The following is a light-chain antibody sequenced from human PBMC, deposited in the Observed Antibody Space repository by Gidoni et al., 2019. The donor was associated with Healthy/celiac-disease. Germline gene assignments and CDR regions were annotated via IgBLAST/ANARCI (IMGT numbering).Light chain of an antibody. Sequence: DIQMTQSPSSLSASVGDRVTITCRESQSISSYLNWYHQKPGKAHKLLIYAASSLQSGVPSRCSGSGSGTDFTLTISSLQPEDFATYYCQQSYSTLYTFGQGTKLEIK. CDR3: QQSYSTLYT. CDR2: AAS. J-gene: IGKJ2*01. V-gene: IGKV1-39*01. CDR1: QSISSY.